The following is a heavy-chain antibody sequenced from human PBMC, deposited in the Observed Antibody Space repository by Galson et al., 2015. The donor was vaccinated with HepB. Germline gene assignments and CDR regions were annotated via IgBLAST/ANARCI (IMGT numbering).Heavy chain of an antibody. Sequence: SVKVSCKASGYTFTNYGISWVRQAPGQGLEWMGWISGHDGHTDYAQKVQGRVTLTTDTSTSTAYMELRSLRSDDMAMYYCARAAYGNWYYDLWGRGTLVTVSS. CDR2: ISGHDGHT. CDR1: GYTFTNYG. CDR3: ARAAYGNWYYDL. J-gene: IGHJ2*01. D-gene: IGHD3-10*01. V-gene: IGHV1-18*03.